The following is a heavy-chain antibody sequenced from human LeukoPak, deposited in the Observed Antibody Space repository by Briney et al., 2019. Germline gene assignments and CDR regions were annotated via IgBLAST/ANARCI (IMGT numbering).Heavy chain of an antibody. CDR3: AKDSYSSGWLFDY. D-gene: IGHD6-19*01. Sequence: PGGPLRLSCAASGFTFDDYAMHWVRQAPGKGLEWVSGISWNSGSIGYADSVKGRFTISRDNAKNSLYLQMNSLRAEDTALYYCAKDSYSSGWLFDYWGQGTLVTVSS. V-gene: IGHV3-9*01. CDR1: GFTFDDYA. CDR2: ISWNSGSI. J-gene: IGHJ4*02.